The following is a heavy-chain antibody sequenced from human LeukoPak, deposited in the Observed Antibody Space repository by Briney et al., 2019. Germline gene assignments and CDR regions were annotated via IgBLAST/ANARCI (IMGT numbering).Heavy chain of an antibody. CDR2: ISGSGGST. CDR1: GFTFSDYY. V-gene: IGHV3-23*01. J-gene: IGHJ4*02. D-gene: IGHD1-7*01. Sequence: PGGSLRLSCAASGFTFSDYYMSWIRQAPGKGLEWVSAISGSGGSTYYADSVKGRFTISRDNSKNTLYLQMNSLRAGDTAEYYCAKWAFDNWNYEGAIDYWGQGTLVTVSS. CDR3: AKWAFDNWNYEGAIDY.